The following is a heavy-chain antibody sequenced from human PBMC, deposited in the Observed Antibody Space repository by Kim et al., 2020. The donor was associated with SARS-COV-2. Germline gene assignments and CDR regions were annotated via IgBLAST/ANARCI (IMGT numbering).Heavy chain of an antibody. CDR1: GFTFSSYA. CDR2: ISSNGGST. D-gene: IGHD6-19*01. V-gene: IGHV3-64D*09. Sequence: GGSLRLSCSASGFTFSSYAMHWVRQAPGKGLEYVSAISSNGGSTYYADSVKGRFTISRDNSKNTLYLQMSSLRAEDTAVYYCVKGPYSSGHILTGSWFDPWGQGTLVTVSS. J-gene: IGHJ5*02. CDR3: VKGPYSSGHILTGSWFDP.